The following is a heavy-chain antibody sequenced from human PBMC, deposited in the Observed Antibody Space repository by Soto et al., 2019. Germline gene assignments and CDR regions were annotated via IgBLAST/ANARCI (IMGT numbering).Heavy chain of an antibody. D-gene: IGHD1-26*01. J-gene: IGHJ6*03. V-gene: IGHV3-33*01. Sequence: QVQLVESGGGVVQPGRSLRLSCAASGFTFSSYGMHWVRLAPGKGLEWVAVIWYDGSNKYYADSVKGRFTISRDNSKNTLYLQMNSLRAEDTAVYYCARDRSRWDYYYYYMDVWGKGTTVTVSS. CDR1: GFTFSSYG. CDR3: ARDRSRWDYYYYYMDV. CDR2: IWYDGSNK.